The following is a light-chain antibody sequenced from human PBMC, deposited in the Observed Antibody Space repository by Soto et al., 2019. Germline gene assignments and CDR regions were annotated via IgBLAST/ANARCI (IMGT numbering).Light chain of an antibody. CDR2: EVS. Sequence: QSALTQPASVSGSPGQSITISCTGTSSDVGGYNSVSWYQQHPGKAPKLMIYEVSNRPSGVSNRFSGSKSGNTASLTISGLQAEDEADYYCRSYTSSSTVVFGGGTKLTV. V-gene: IGLV2-14*01. CDR3: RSYTSSSTVV. J-gene: IGLJ2*01. CDR1: SSDVGGYNS.